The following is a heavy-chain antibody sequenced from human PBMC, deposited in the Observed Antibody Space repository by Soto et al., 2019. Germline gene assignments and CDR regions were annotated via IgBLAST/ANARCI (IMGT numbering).Heavy chain of an antibody. CDR3: AGLDYDILTGYGDAFDI. CDR1: GYSFTSYW. CDR2: IDPSDSYT. J-gene: IGHJ3*02. D-gene: IGHD3-9*01. V-gene: IGHV5-10-1*01. Sequence: ESLKISCKGSGYSFTSYWISWVRQMPGKGLEWMGRIDPSDSYTNYSPSFQGHVTVSADKSISTAYLQWSSLKASDTAMYYCAGLDYDILTGYGDAFDIWGQGTMVTVSS.